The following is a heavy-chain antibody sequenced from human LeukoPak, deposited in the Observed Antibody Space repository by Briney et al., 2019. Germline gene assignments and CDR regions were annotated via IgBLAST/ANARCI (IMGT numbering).Heavy chain of an antibody. J-gene: IGHJ4*02. V-gene: IGHV4-34*01. CDR3: ASNDPPITIFGVVPHRALDY. Sequence: PSETLSLTCAVYGGSFSGYSWSWIRQPPGKGLEWIGEINHSRSTNYNPSLKSRVTISLDTSKNQFSLKLSSVTAADTAVYYCASNDPPITIFGVVPHRALDYWGQGTLVTVSS. CDR2: INHSRST. CDR1: GGSFSGYS. D-gene: IGHD3-3*01.